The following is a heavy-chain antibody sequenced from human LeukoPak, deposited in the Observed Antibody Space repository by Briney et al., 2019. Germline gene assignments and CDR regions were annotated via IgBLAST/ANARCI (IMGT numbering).Heavy chain of an antibody. CDR1: GYTFTGYG. CDR3: ARPIRDILTGYYVGYFDY. J-gene: IGHJ4*02. V-gene: IGHV1-18*01. Sequence: GASVKVSCKASGYTFTGYGISWVRQAPGQGLEWMGWISAYNGNTNYAQKLQGRVTMTTDTSTGTAYMELRSLRSDDTAVYYCARPIRDILTGYYVGYFDYWGQGTLVTVSS. D-gene: IGHD3-9*01. CDR2: ISAYNGNT.